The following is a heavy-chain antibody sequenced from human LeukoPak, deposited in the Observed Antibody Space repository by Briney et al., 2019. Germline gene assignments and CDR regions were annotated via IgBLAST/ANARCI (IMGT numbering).Heavy chain of an antibody. V-gene: IGHV3-21*03. CDR3: ASDRSLIASLYYFDN. Sequence: PGGSLRLSCAASGITFSAYTMNWVRQAPGKGLEWVSSISGSGSYIFYADSVKGRFTISGDNAKNSLYLQMNSLRAEDTAVYYCASDRSLIASLYYFDNWGQGTLVTVSS. J-gene: IGHJ4*02. CDR1: GITFSAYT. CDR2: ISGSGSYI. D-gene: IGHD3-22*01.